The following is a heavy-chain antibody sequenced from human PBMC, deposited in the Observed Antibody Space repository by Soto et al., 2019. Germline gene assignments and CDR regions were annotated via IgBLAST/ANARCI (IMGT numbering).Heavy chain of an antibody. V-gene: IGHV4-4*02. CDR1: GGSISSSNW. J-gene: IGHJ3*02. CDR3: ARDLGMVRGVIGAFDI. D-gene: IGHD3-10*01. Sequence: SETLSLTCAVSGGSISSSNWWSWVRQPPGKGLEWIGEIYHSGSTNYNPSLKSRVTISVDKSKNQFSLKLSSVTAADTDVYDCARDLGMVRGVIGAFDIWGQGTMVTVSS. CDR2: IYHSGST.